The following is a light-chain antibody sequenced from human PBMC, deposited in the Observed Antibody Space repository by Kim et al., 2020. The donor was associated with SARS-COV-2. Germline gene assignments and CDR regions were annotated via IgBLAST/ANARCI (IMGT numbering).Light chain of an antibody. CDR3: NSYTSSSTLV. V-gene: IGLV2-14*04. CDR1: SRDVGGYNY. J-gene: IGLJ3*02. Sequence: QSITISCTGTSRDVGGYNYVSWYQQHPGKAPKLMIYDVSKRPSGVSHRFSGSKSGNTASLTISGLQAEDEADYYCNSYTSSSTLVFGGGTQLTVL. CDR2: DVS.